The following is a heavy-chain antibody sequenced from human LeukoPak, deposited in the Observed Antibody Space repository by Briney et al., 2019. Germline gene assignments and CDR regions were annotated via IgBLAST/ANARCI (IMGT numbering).Heavy chain of an antibody. CDR2: ISYDGSNK. J-gene: IGHJ3*02. V-gene: IGHV3-30-3*01. CDR1: GFTFNNYA. CDR3: ARGGSSSWYGAFDI. D-gene: IGHD6-13*01. Sequence: RSLRLSCAASGFTFNNYAMHWVRQAPGKGLEWVAVISYDGSNKYYADSVKGRFTISRDNSKNTLYLQMNSLRAEDTAVYYCARGGSSSWYGAFDIWGQGTMVTVSS.